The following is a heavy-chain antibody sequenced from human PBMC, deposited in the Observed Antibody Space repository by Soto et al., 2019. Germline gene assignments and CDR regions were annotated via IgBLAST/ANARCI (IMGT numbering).Heavy chain of an antibody. J-gene: IGHJ5*02. CDR3: ARVGEQWLVREGWFDP. Sequence: QVQLVESGGGVVQPGRSLRLSCAASGFTFSSYGMHWVRQAPGKGLEWVAVIWYDGSNKYYADSVKGRFTISRDNSENTLYLQMNSLRAEDTAVYYCARVGEQWLVREGWFDPWGQGTLVTVSS. CDR1: GFTFSSYG. D-gene: IGHD6-19*01. V-gene: IGHV3-33*01. CDR2: IWYDGSNK.